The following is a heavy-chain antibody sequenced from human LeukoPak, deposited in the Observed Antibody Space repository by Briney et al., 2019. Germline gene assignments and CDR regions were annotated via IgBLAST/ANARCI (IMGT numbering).Heavy chain of an antibody. J-gene: IGHJ3*02. D-gene: IGHD2-15*01. CDR2: IFYSGNT. CDR1: GGSISSSTYY. Sequence: PSETLSLTCTVSGGSISSSTYYWGWIRQPPGKGLEWIGVIFYSGNTFYNPSLRSRVTISVDTSKNQFSLNLRSVTAADTAVYYCAREMDQVVDDAFDIWGQGTMVTVSS. CDR3: AREMDQVVDDAFDI. V-gene: IGHV4-39*07.